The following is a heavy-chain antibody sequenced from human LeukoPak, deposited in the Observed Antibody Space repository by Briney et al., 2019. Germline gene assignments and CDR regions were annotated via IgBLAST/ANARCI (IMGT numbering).Heavy chain of an antibody. V-gene: IGHV3-43*01. CDR1: GFTFDHYT. CDR2: ISWDGRST. D-gene: IGHD1-26*01. J-gene: IGHJ4*02. CDR3: AKMAGTYSTLGYYFDY. Sequence: GGSLRLSCAASGFTFDHYTMHWVRRAPGKGLEWVSLISWDGRSTYYAGSVKGRFTISRDNSKNSLYLQMNSLGTEDTALYYCAKMAGTYSTLGYYFDYWGQGTLVTVSS.